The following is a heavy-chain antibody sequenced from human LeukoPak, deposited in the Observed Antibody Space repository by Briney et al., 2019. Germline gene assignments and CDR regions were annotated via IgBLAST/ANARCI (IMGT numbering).Heavy chain of an antibody. J-gene: IGHJ4*02. V-gene: IGHV3-15*01. D-gene: IGHD3-3*01. Sequence: PGESLRLSCAASGFTFSSYAMSWVRQAPGKGLEWVGRIKSKTDGGTTDYAAPVKGRFTISRDDSKNTLYLQMNSLKTEDTAVYYCTTEAPYDYDFWSGYQDYWGQGTLVTVSS. CDR1: GFTFSSYA. CDR3: TTEAPYDYDFWSGYQDY. CDR2: IKSKTDGGTT.